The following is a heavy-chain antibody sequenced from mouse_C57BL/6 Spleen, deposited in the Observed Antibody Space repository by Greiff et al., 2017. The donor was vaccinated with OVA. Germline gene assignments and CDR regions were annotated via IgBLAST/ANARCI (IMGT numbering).Heavy chain of an antibody. V-gene: IGHV1-52*01. CDR3: ASEDYYGSREFAY. Sequence: QVQLQQSGAELVRPGSSVKLSCTASGYTFTSYWMHWVKQRPIQGLEWIGNIDPSDSETHYNQKFKDKATLTVDKSSSTAYMQLSSLTSEDSAVYDCASEDYYGSREFAYWGQGTLVTVSA. CDR2: IDPSDSET. CDR1: GYTFTSYW. J-gene: IGHJ3*01. D-gene: IGHD1-1*01.